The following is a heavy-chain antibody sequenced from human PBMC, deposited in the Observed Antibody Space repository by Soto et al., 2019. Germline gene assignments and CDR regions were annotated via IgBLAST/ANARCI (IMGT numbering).Heavy chain of an antibody. D-gene: IGHD4-17*01. CDR1: GDAISRHY. V-gene: IGHV4-59*11. Sequence: QVQLQESGPGLVKPSETLSLTCSVSGDAISRHYWSWIRQSPGKGLAWLGYFFHTGTALYNPSLTGRVSMSVDTSKNQFSLRLTSVIPADTAVYFCARNYGGNSQFFDLWGRGTLVTVSS. CDR2: FFHTGTA. CDR3: ARNYGGNSQFFDL. J-gene: IGHJ2*01.